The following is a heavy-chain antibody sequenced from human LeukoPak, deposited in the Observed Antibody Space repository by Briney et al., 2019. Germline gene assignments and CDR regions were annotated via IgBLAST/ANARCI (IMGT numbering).Heavy chain of an antibody. Sequence: ISSSSSYIYYADSVKGRFTISRDNAKNSLYLQMNSLRAEDTAVYYCARDQGEDDSSGYYRLLWGQGTLVTVSS. D-gene: IGHD3-22*01. J-gene: IGHJ4*02. CDR2: ISSSSSYI. CDR3: ARDQGEDDSSGYYRLL. V-gene: IGHV3-21*01.